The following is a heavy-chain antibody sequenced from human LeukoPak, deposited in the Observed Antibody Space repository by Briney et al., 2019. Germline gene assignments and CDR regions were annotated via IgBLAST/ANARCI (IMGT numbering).Heavy chain of an antibody. CDR3: ARETTVTTSGRFSLIDY. Sequence: SVTVSCKASGGTFSSYAISWLRQAPGQGLEWMGGIIPIFGTANYAQKFQGRVTITADESTSTAYMELSSLRSEDTAVYYCARETTVTTSGRFSLIDYWGQGTLVTVSS. D-gene: IGHD4-17*01. CDR1: GGTFSSYA. V-gene: IGHV1-69*13. CDR2: IIPIFGTA. J-gene: IGHJ4*02.